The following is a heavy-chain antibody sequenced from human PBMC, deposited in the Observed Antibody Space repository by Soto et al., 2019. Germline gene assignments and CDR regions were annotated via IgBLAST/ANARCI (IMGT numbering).Heavy chain of an antibody. CDR3: ASTDDFWSGDYGYYYYYMDV. Sequence: QVQLQESGPGLVKPSETLSLTCTVSGGSISSYYWSWIRQPPGKGLEWIGYIYYSGSTNYNPSLKGRVTISVDTSKNQFSLKLSSVTAADTAVYYCASTDDFWSGDYGYYYYYMDVWGKGTTVTVSS. J-gene: IGHJ6*03. D-gene: IGHD3-3*01. V-gene: IGHV4-59*01. CDR2: IYYSGST. CDR1: GGSISSYY.